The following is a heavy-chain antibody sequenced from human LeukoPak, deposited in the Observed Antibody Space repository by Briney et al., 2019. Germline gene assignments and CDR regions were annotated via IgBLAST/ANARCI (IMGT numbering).Heavy chain of an antibody. CDR3: ARDRSTYYYDSGSYPPDY. CDR1: GFTFSSYS. D-gene: IGHD3-10*01. J-gene: IGHJ4*02. CDR2: ISSSGSSI. V-gene: IGHV3-48*02. Sequence: GGSLRLSCAASGFTFSSYSMNWVRQAPGKGLEWVSYISSSGSSIYYADSVKGRFTISRGNAKNSLYLQMNSLRDEDTAVYYCARDRSTYYYDSGSYPPDYWGQGTLVTVSS.